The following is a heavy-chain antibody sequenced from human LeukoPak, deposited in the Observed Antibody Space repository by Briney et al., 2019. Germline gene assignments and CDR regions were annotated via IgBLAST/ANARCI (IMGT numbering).Heavy chain of an antibody. CDR2: IKQDGSKK. D-gene: IGHD5-24*01. Sequence: GGSLRLSCVASGFPFSSYWMTWVRQAPGMGLEWVANIKQDGSKKSYVDSVKGRFTISRDNAKNSLYLQMNSLRAEDTAIYYCTRVGYIDEGIDYWGQGTLVTVSS. V-gene: IGHV3-7*04. J-gene: IGHJ4*02. CDR3: TRVGYIDEGIDY. CDR1: GFPFSSYW.